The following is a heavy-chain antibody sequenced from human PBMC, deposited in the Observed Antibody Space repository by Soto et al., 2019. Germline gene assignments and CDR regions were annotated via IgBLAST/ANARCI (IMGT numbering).Heavy chain of an antibody. CDR2: ISSSSSYI. Sequence: GGSLRLSCAASGFTFSSYSMNWVRQAPGKGLEWVSSISSSSSYIHYADSVKGRFTISRDNAKNSLYLQMNSLRAEDTAVYYCARDESRFAFDIWGQGTMVTVSS. CDR3: ARDESRFAFDI. V-gene: IGHV3-21*01. J-gene: IGHJ3*02. D-gene: IGHD3-16*01. CDR1: GFTFSSYS.